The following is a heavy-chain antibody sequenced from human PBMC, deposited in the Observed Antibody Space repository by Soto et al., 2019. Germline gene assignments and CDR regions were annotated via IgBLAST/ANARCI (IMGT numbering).Heavy chain of an antibody. Sequence: GGSLRLSCAASGFTFDDYAMHWVRQAPGKGLEWVSGISWNSGSIGYADSVKGRFTISRDNAKNSLYLQMNSLRAEDTALYYCAKDFEDYGDYRVTEHAFDIWGQGTMVTVSS. V-gene: IGHV3-9*01. D-gene: IGHD4-17*01. CDR1: GFTFDDYA. CDR3: AKDFEDYGDYRVTEHAFDI. J-gene: IGHJ3*02. CDR2: ISWNSGSI.